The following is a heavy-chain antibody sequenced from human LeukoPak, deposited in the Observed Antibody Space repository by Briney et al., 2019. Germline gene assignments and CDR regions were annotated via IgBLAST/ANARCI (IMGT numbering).Heavy chain of an antibody. CDR1: GFIFSSYN. CDR3: ATTPYKTLFSSSWYGEFLDY. V-gene: IGHV3-30*14. J-gene: IGHJ4*02. Sequence: GGSLRLSCAASGFIFSSYNMHWVRQAPGKGLEWVAVISDDGSNKYYADSVRGRFTISRDNSKNTLYLQMNSLRVEDTAVYYCATTPYKTLFSSSWYGEFLDYWGQGTLVTVSS. D-gene: IGHD6-13*01. CDR2: ISDDGSNK.